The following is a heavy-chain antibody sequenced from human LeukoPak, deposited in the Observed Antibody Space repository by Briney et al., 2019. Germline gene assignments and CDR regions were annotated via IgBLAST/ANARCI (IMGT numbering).Heavy chain of an antibody. CDR1: GFTFSSYG. Sequence: GGSLRLSCAASGFTFSSYGMHWVRQAPGKGLEWVAFIRYDGSNKYYADSVKGRFTISRDNSKNTLYLQMNSLRAEDTAVYYCAKDGVSRFLEWLYGYYYYMDVWGKGTTVTVSS. CDR2: IRYDGSNK. V-gene: IGHV3-30*02. D-gene: IGHD3-3*01. J-gene: IGHJ6*03. CDR3: AKDGVSRFLEWLYGYYYYMDV.